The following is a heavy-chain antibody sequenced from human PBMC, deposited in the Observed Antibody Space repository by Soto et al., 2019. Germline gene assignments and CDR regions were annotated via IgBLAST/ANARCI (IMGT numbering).Heavy chain of an antibody. CDR3: ARALDIVVVVAATPGPRMDV. J-gene: IGHJ6*02. Sequence: ASVKVSCKASGSTFSSYAISWVRQAPGQGLEWMEGIIPIFGTANYAQKFQGRVTITADESTSTAYMELSSLRSEDTAVYYCARALDIVVVVAATPGPRMDVWGQGTMVTVSS. D-gene: IGHD2-15*01. V-gene: IGHV1-69*13. CDR1: GSTFSSYA. CDR2: IIPIFGTA.